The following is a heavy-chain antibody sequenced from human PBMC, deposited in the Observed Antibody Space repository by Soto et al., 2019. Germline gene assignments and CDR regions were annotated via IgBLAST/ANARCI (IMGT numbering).Heavy chain of an antibody. D-gene: IGHD6-6*01. CDR2: ISGSGGST. Sequence: LRLSCAASGFTFSSYAMSWVRQAPGKGLEWVSAISGSGGSTYYADSVKGRFTISRDNSKNTLYLQMNSLRAEDTAVYYCAKDTSSSTYYYYGMDVWGQGTTVTVSS. V-gene: IGHV3-23*01. CDR1: GFTFSSYA. CDR3: AKDTSSSTYYYYGMDV. J-gene: IGHJ6*02.